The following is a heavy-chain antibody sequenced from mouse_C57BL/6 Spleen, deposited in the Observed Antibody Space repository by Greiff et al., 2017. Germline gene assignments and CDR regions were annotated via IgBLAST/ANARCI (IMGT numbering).Heavy chain of an antibody. Sequence: QVQLQQPGAELVRPGSSVKLSCKASGYTFTSYWMHWVKQRPIQGLEWIGNIDPSDSETHYNQKFKDKATLTVDKSSSTAYMQLSSLTSEDSAVYYCARDSNYVDAMDYWGQGTSVTVSS. CDR1: GYTFTSYW. CDR3: ARDSNYVDAMDY. J-gene: IGHJ4*01. CDR2: IDPSDSET. D-gene: IGHD2-5*01. V-gene: IGHV1-52*01.